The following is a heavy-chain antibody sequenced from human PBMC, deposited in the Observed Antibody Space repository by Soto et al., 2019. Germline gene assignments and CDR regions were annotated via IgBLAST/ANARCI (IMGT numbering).Heavy chain of an antibody. V-gene: IGHV1-69*06. D-gene: IGHD1-26*01. CDR2: IIPLFGTP. J-gene: IGHJ4*02. Sequence: SVQVSCKASGGTFSNYAINWVRQAPGQGLEWMGGIIPLFGTPNYAQKFQGRVTFTAHKSTSTAYMELRSLRSDDTAVYYCARGWETVGTTTPFAYWGQGTLVTVSS. CDR1: GGTFSNYA. CDR3: ARGWETVGTTTPFAY.